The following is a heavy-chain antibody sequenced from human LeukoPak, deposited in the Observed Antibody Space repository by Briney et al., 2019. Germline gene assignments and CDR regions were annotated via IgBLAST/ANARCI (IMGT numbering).Heavy chain of an antibody. CDR1: GGSISSYY. D-gene: IGHD6-13*01. CDR2: IYTSGGT. CDR3: ARGWGSSWYIDY. J-gene: IGHJ4*02. V-gene: IGHV4-4*07. Sequence: SEALSLTCTSSGGSISSYYWSWIRQPAGRVQEWDGRIYTSGGTNYNPSLKSRVTMSVDTSKNQFSLNLNSVTAADTAVYYCARGWGSSWYIDYWGQGTLVTVSS.